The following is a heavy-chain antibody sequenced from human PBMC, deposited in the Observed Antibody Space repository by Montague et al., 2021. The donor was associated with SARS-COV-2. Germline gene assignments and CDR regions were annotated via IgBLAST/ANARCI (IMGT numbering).Heavy chain of an antibody. D-gene: IGHD6-6*01. CDR1: GFTVSSTY. CDR2: IYRGGST. Sequence: SLSLSCAASGFTVSSTYMNWVRQAPGKGLEWVSVIYRGGSTYYADSVKGRFTISRDNSKSTLYLQMNSLRAEDTAVYYCARDAEGIAARRSDAFDIWGQGTMVTVSS. V-gene: IGHV3-53*01. J-gene: IGHJ3*02. CDR3: ARDAEGIAARRSDAFDI.